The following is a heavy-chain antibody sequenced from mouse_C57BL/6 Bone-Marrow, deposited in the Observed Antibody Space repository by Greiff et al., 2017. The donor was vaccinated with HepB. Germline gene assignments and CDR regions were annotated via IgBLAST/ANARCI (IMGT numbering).Heavy chain of an antibody. Sequence: QVHVKQPGAELVKPGASVKMSCKASGYTFTSYWITWVKQRPGQGLEWIGDIYPGSGSTNYNEKFKSKATLTVDTSSSTAYMQLSSLTSEDSAVYYCARSDYDVCYYAMDYWGQGTSVTVSS. CDR3: ARSDYDVCYYAMDY. CDR1: GYTFTSYW. CDR2: IYPGSGST. V-gene: IGHV1-55*01. D-gene: IGHD2-4*01. J-gene: IGHJ4*01.